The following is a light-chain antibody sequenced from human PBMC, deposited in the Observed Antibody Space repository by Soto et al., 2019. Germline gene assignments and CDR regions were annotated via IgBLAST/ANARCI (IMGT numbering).Light chain of an antibody. CDR1: SSDVGTYNY. Sequence: QSALTQPASVSGSPGQSITISCTGTSSDVGTYNYVSWYQQQSGKAPKLMIHEVSNRPSGVSSRFSGSKSGNTASLTISGLQAEDEADYYCSSYTSSRAYVFGIGTKLTVL. V-gene: IGLV2-14*01. CDR3: SSYTSSRAYV. CDR2: EVS. J-gene: IGLJ1*01.